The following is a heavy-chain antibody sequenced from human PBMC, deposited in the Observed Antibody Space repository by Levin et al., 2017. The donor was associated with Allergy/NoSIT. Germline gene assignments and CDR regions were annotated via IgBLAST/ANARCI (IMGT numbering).Heavy chain of an antibody. D-gene: IGHD1-26*01. V-gene: IGHV3-15*01. J-gene: IGHJ4*02. CDR3: TTGLSGSYHPDY. CDR2: IKSKTDGGTT. Sequence: GGSLRLSCAASGFTFSNAWMSWVRQAPGKGLEWVGRIKSKTDGGTTDYAAPVKGRFTISRDASKNTLYLQMNSLKTEDTAVYYCTTGLSGSYHPDYWGQGTLVTVSS. CDR1: GFTFSNAW.